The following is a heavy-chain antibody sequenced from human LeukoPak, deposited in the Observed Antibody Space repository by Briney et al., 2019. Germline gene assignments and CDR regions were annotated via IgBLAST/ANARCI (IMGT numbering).Heavy chain of an antibody. V-gene: IGHV1-8*01. CDR3: ARDRGVLRFLEWLSTPGY. CDR1: GYTFTSYD. Sequence: ASVKVSCKASGYTFTSYDINWVRQATGQGLEWMGWMNPNSGNTGYAQKFQGRVTMTRNTSISTAYMELSSLRSDDTAVYYCARDRGVLRFLEWLSTPGYWGQGTLVTVSS. CDR2: MNPNSGNT. J-gene: IGHJ4*02. D-gene: IGHD3-3*01.